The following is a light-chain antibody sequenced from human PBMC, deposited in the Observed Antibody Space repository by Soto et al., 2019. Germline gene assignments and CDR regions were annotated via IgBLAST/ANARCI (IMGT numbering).Light chain of an antibody. J-gene: IGKJ1*01. CDR1: QSVNSK. CDR2: AAS. Sequence: DIVVTQSPATLSVSPGTIATLSCRASQSVNSKLAWYQQKPGRAPRLLIYAASSRASGIPDRFSGSGSETDFTLTISRLEPEDFAVYYCLKYGRSPVWTFGQGTKVDIK. V-gene: IGKV3-20*01. CDR3: LKYGRSPVWT.